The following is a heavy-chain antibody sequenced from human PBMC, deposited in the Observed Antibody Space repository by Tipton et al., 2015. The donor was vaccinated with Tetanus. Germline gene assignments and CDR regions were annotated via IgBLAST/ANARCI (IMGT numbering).Heavy chain of an antibody. CDR2: ISHSGRT. V-gene: IGHV4-30-2*01. CDR1: GASLRGGDYH. J-gene: IGHJ5*02. D-gene: IGHD2-8*02. Sequence: GLVKPSETLSLICSVSGASLRGGDYHWSWIRQPPGKGLECIGYISHSGRTYYNPSLNSRVTISLDRSKNQFSLKLTSVTAADTAVYYCARATSTGPAYNWFDPWGQGTLVTVSS. CDR3: ARATSTGPAYNWFDP.